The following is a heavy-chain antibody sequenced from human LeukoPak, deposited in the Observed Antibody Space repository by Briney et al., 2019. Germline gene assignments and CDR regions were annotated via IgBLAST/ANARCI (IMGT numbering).Heavy chain of an antibody. CDR2: IRTDGTIT. V-gene: IGHV3-74*01. D-gene: IGHD1-26*01. J-gene: IGHJ4*02. CDR3: ASGRGYRGSL. CDR1: GFTFSSYW. Sequence: GGSLRLSCAASGFTFSSYWMHWVRQAPGKGLVWVSRIRTDGTITTYADSVKGRFSISRDNAKNTLYLQVNSLRAEDTAVYYCASGRGYRGSLWGQGTLVTVSS.